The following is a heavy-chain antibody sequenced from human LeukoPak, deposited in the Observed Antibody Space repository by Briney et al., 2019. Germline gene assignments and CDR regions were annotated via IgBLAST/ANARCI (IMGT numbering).Heavy chain of an antibody. CDR2: IIPIFGTA. J-gene: IGHJ4*02. CDR1: GGTFSSYA. V-gene: IGHV1-69*13. D-gene: IGHD5-12*01. CDR3: ARAAVATFYDQLVY. Sequence: ASVKVSCKASGGTFSSYAISWVRQAPGQGLEWMGGIIPIFGTANYAQKFQGRVTITADESTSTVYMELSSLRSEDTAVYYCARAAVATFYDQLVYWGQGTLVTVSS.